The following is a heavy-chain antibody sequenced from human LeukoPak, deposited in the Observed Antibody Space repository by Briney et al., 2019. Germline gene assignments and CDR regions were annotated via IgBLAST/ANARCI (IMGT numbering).Heavy chain of an antibody. CDR1: GFTFSDYY. J-gene: IGHJ4*02. D-gene: IGHD3-10*01. CDR2: ISGSGGST. CDR3: AKSDYYGSGSYYKGAY. V-gene: IGHV3-23*01. Sequence: GGSLRLSCAASGFTFSDYYMSWIRQAPGKGLEWVSAISGSGGSTYYADSVKGRFTISRDNSKNTLYLQMNSLRAEDTAVYYCAKSDYYGSGSYYKGAYWGQGTLVTVSS.